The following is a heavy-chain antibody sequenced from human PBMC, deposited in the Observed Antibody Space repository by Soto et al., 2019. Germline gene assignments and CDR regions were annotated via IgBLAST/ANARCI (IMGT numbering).Heavy chain of an antibody. D-gene: IGHD6-19*01. CDR2: IWYDGSKK. CDR1: GFTFSSYG. J-gene: IGHJ4*02. V-gene: IGHV3-33*01. CDR3: ARDCAGYSSGWYQRGGFDY. Sequence: QVQLVESGGGVVQPGRSLRLSCAASGFTFSSYGMHWVRQAPGKGLEWVAVIWYDGSKKYYADSVKGRFTISRDNSKNRRYLQMNSLRAEDTAVYYCARDCAGYSSGWYQRGGFDYWGQGTLVTVSS.